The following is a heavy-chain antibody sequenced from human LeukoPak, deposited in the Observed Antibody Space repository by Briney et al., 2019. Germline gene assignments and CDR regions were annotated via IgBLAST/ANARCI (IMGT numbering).Heavy chain of an antibody. CDR1: GFSFSSYW. Sequence: GGSLRLSCGASGFSFSSYWMHWVRRAPGKGLMWVSRVNNDGSSTTYADSVEGRFTISRDNARNTLYLQMNSLRAEDTAVYYCARSSYPYYFDYWGQGTLVTVSS. CDR2: VNNDGSST. J-gene: IGHJ4*02. D-gene: IGHD6-19*01. CDR3: ARSSYPYYFDY. V-gene: IGHV3-74*01.